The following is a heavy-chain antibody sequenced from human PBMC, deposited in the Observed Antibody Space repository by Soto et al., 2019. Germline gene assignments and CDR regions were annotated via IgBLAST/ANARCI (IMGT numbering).Heavy chain of an antibody. Sequence: EVQLVESGGGLVKPGGSLRLSCAASGFTFSNAWMSWVRQAPGKGLEWVGRIKSKTDGGTTDYAAPVKGRITISREDSTNTLYLQMNSLKTEDTAVYYCTPSRGSGLDYFDYWGQGTMVTVSS. J-gene: IGHJ4*02. CDR2: IKSKTDGGTT. V-gene: IGHV3-15*01. D-gene: IGHD2-15*01. CDR3: TPSRGSGLDYFDY. CDR1: GFTFSNAW.